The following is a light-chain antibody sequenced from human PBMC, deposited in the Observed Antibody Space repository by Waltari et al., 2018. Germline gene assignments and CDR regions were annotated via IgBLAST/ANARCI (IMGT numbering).Light chain of an antibody. Sequence: EIVMTQSPATLSVSLGERATLSCRASQSVSSNLAWYQQQRGQAPRLLMYGASTRATGVPARFSGSGSGTEFTLTISSLQSEDFAVYYCQQYNKWPSWTFGQGTKVEIK. J-gene: IGKJ1*01. CDR1: QSVSSN. V-gene: IGKV3-15*01. CDR3: QQYNKWPSWT. CDR2: GAS.